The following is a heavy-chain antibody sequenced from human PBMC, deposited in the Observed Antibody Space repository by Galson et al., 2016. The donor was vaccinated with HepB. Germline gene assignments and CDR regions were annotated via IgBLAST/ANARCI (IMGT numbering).Heavy chain of an antibody. CDR3: GITIIPSSPAFDI. D-gene: IGHD2-2*01. J-gene: IGHJ3*02. V-gene: IGHV3-74*01. CDR2: ISTDGTIT. CDR1: GFTFSTFW. Sequence: SLRLSCAASGFTFSTFWMHWVRQAPGKGLVWVSRISTDGTITTNADSVKGRFTISRDNAKNTLYLQMNRLRADDTAVYYCGITIIPSSPAFDIWGPGTMVTVSS.